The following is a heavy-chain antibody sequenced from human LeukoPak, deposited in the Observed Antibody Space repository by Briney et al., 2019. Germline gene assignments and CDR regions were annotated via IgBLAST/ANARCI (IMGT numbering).Heavy chain of an antibody. Sequence: GGSLRLSCAASGFAFSSYWMHWVRQAPGKGLVWVSGINSDGSRTIYADSVKGRFTISRDNAKNTLYLQMNSLRAEDTAVYYCARPPYYYQYYMDVWGKGTTVIVSS. J-gene: IGHJ6*03. CDR1: GFAFSSYW. CDR2: INSDGSRT. CDR3: ARPPYYYQYYMDV. V-gene: IGHV3-74*01.